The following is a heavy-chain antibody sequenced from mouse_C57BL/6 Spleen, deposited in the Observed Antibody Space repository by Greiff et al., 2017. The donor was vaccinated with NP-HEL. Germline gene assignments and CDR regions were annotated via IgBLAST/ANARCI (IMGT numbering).Heavy chain of an antibody. CDR3: ARSRDSFAY. CDR2: IDPSDSYT. D-gene: IGHD3-3*01. Sequence: QVQLKQPGAELVKPGASVKLSCKASGYTFTSYWMQWVKQRPGQGLEWLGEIDPSDSYTNYNQKFKGKATLTVDTSSSPAYMQLSSLTSEDSAVYYCARSRDSFAYWGQGTLVTVSA. J-gene: IGHJ3*01. V-gene: IGHV1-50*01. CDR1: GYTFTSYW.